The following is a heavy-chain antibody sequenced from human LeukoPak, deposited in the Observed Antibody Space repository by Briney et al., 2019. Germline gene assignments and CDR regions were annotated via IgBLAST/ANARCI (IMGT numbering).Heavy chain of an antibody. D-gene: IGHD6-13*01. CDR2: INNSGST. V-gene: IGHV4-34*01. CDR3: ASLHSSRWYYGWFDP. J-gene: IGHJ5*02. Sequence: PSETLSLTCAVYGGSFSGYYWSWIRQPPGKGLEWIGEINNSGSTNYNPSLKSRVTISVDTSKNQFSLKLSSVTAADTAVYYCASLHSSRWYYGWFDPWGQGTLVTVSS. CDR1: GGSFSGYY.